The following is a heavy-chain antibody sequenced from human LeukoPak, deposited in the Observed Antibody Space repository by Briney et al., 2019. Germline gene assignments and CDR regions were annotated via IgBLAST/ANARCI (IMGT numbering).Heavy chain of an antibody. Sequence: GGSLRLSCAASGFTFSSYSMNWVHQAPGKGLEWVSYISSSSSTIYYADSVKGRFTISRDNAKNSLYLQMNSLRAEDTAVYYCARAMSSSSWYPLDYWGQGTLVTVSS. D-gene: IGHD6-13*01. V-gene: IGHV3-48*01. J-gene: IGHJ4*02. CDR1: GFTFSSYS. CDR2: ISSSSSTI. CDR3: ARAMSSSSWYPLDY.